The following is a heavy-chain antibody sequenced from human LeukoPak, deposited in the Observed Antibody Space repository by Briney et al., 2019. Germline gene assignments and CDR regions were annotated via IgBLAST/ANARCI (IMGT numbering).Heavy chain of an antibody. J-gene: IGHJ3*02. CDR2: INHSGST. CDR1: GGSFSGYY. Sequence: RPSETLSLTCAVYGGSFSGYYWSWIRQPPGKGLEWIGEINHSGSTNYNPSLKSRVTISVDTSKNQFSLKLSSVTAADTAVYYCARVKTSQSHAFDIWGQGTMVTVSS. CDR3: ARVKTSQSHAFDI. V-gene: IGHV4-34*01.